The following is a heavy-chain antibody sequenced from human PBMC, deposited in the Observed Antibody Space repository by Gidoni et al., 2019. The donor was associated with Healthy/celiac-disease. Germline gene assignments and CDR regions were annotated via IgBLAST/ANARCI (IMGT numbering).Heavy chain of an antibody. CDR1: GFTFSSYS. CDR2: ISSSSSYI. J-gene: IGHJ4*02. Sequence: VQLVESGGGLVKPGGSLRLSGAASGFTFSSYSMNWVRQAPGNGLEWVSSISSSSSYIYYAYSVKGRFTISRDNAKNSLYLQMNSLRAEDTAVYYCAREGDGYNNYYWGQGTLVTVSS. V-gene: IGHV3-21*01. D-gene: IGHD4-4*01. CDR3: AREGDGYNNYY.